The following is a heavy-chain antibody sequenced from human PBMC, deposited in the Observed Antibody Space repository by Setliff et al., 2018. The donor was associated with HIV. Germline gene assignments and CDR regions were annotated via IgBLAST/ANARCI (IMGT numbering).Heavy chain of an antibody. CDR1: GFTFGNFW. Sequence: LRLSCLGTGFTFGNFWMSWVRQAPGKGLEWVANINMEGTKRSYAGSLKGRSTISRDNAKNSLYLQITNVTGEDTAVYYCARPLEYKSGWSVITGSFNYWGHGTLVTVSS. CDR2: INMEGTKR. CDR3: ARPLEYKSGWSVITGSFNY. J-gene: IGHJ4*01. V-gene: IGHV3-7*03. D-gene: IGHD6-19*01.